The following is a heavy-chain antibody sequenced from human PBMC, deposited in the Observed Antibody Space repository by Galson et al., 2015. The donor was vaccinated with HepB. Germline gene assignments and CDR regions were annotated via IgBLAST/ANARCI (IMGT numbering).Heavy chain of an antibody. J-gene: IGHJ1*01. CDR2: ISYDGSNK. CDR3: ARDSVQRVVVVPAAIKH. Sequence: SLRLSCAASGFTFSSYAMHWVRQAPGKGLEWVAVISYDGSNKYYADSVKGRFTISRDNSKNTLYLQMNSLRAEDTAVYYCARDSVQRVVVVPAAIKHWGQATLVTVSA. CDR1: GFTFSSYA. D-gene: IGHD2-2*02. V-gene: IGHV3-30-3*01.